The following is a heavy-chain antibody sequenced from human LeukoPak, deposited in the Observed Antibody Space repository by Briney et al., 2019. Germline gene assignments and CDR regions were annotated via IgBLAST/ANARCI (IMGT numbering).Heavy chain of an antibody. Sequence: GGSLRLSCVVSVFTFSSCSMNWVRQAPGKGLECVSHISSSRTTRYYADSLKGRFTISRDNAKNSLYLQMNSLRDEASAVYYCARDPHIAAAGTIFEYWGQGTLVTVSS. D-gene: IGHD6-13*01. CDR3: ARDPHIAAAGTIFEY. CDR1: VFTFSSCS. J-gene: IGHJ4*02. CDR2: ISSSRTTR. V-gene: IGHV3-48*02.